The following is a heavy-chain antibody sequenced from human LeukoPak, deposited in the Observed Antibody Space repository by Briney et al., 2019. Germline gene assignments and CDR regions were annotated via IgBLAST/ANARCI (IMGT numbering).Heavy chain of an antibody. V-gene: IGHV3-23*01. CDR1: GFTFSSYA. D-gene: IGHD3-22*01. CDR3: ARAREFGVVITTSFDY. CDR2: ISGGGGTT. J-gene: IGHJ4*02. Sequence: GESLRLSCAASGFTFSSYAMSWVRQAPGTGLEWVSGISGGGGTTYYADSVKGRFTISRDNSKNTLYLQMHSLRAEDTALYYCARAREFGVVITTSFDYWGQGTLVTVSS.